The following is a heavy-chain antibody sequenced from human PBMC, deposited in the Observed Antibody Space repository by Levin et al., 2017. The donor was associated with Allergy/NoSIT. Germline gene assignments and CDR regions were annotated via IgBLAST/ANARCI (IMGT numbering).Heavy chain of an antibody. D-gene: IGHD6-19*01. J-gene: IGHJ4*02. Sequence: GGSLRLSCAASGFTFSDHYMDWVRQAPGRGLEWVGRTRNKANSYSTEYAASVKGRFTISRDDSKNSLYLQMSSLKAEDTAVYYCAKASSNGGWYLGDYWGQGTLVSVSS. CDR2: TRNKANSYST. V-gene: IGHV3-72*01. CDR3: AKASSNGGWYLGDY. CDR1: GFTFSDHY.